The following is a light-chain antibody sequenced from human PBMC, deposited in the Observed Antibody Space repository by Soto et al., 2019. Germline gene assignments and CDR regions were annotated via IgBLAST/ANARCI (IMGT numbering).Light chain of an antibody. J-gene: IGKJ4*02. CDR2: KAS. CDR3: QQYDSIST. Sequence: DIPMTQSPSTLSASVGDRVTITCRASQNIRSWLAGYQQKPGKAPRLLIYKASSLESGVPSRFSGSGSGTEFTLTISSLHPDDSATDYCQQYDSISTFGGGTKVAIK. V-gene: IGKV1-5*03. CDR1: QNIRSW.